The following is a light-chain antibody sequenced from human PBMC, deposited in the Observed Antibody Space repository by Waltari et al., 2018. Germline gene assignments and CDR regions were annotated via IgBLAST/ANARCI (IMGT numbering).Light chain of an antibody. V-gene: IGKV1-5*03. Sequence: DIQMTQSPSTLSASVGDRVTITCRATQSVNSWLAWYQQKPGKAPNLLIYKASSLESGVPSTFSCSGSGTECTLTISSLQPDDFSTYYCQQYKNWPLTFGGGTKVEIK. CDR2: KAS. CDR1: QSVNSW. CDR3: QQYKNWPLT. J-gene: IGKJ4*01.